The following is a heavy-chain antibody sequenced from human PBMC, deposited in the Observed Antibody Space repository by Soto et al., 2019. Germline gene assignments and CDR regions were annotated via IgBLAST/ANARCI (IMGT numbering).Heavy chain of an antibody. Sequence: PVGSLTLSCAASGLPFTSYSMSWVRQAPGKGLEWVSAISGSGGSTYYADSVKGRFTISRDNSKNTLYLQMNSLRAEDTAVYYCATNARWLRTYFDYWGQGTLVTVSS. CDR2: ISGSGGST. CDR1: GLPFTSYS. D-gene: IGHD5-12*01. CDR3: ATNARWLRTYFDY. V-gene: IGHV3-23*01. J-gene: IGHJ4*02.